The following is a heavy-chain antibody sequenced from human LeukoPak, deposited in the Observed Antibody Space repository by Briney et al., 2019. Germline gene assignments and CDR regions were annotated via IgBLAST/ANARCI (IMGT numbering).Heavy chain of an antibody. CDR2: ISYDGSNK. D-gene: IGHD6-13*01. J-gene: IGHJ4*02. Sequence: GGSLRLSCAASGFTFSSYAMHWVRQAPGKGLEWVAVISYDGSNKYYADSVKGRFTISRDNSKNTLYLQMNSLRAEDTAVYYCARGSSSGYDWGDYWGQGTLVTVSS. V-gene: IGHV3-30-3*01. CDR1: GFTFSSYA. CDR3: ARGSSSGYDWGDY.